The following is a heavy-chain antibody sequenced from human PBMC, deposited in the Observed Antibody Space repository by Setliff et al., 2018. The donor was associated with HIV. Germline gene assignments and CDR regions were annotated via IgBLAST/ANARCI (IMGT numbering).Heavy chain of an antibody. V-gene: IGHV4-34*01. CDR3: ARGLFYSSSYYAY. CDR1: GGSLSGYY. CDR2: INPTVNT. J-gene: IGHJ4*03. Sequence: PSETLSLTCAVSGGSLSGYYWTWIRQPPGKGLEWIGEINPTVNTNYNPSLKSRVIISVDTSQNEFSLKLNSVTAADTAVYFCARGLFYSSSYYAYWGQGALVTVPQ. D-gene: IGHD3-10*01.